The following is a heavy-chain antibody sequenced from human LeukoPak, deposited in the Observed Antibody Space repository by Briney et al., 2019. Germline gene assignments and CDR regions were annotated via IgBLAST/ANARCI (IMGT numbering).Heavy chain of an antibody. J-gene: IGHJ6*02. V-gene: IGHV3-30*18. Sequence: GGSLRLSCAASGFTFSSYGMHWVRQAPGKGLEWVAVISYDGSNKYYADSVKGRFTISRDNSKNTLYLQMNSLRAEDTAVYYCAKASGYGDRYYYGMDVWGQGTTVTVSS. CDR2: ISYDGSNK. D-gene: IGHD4-17*01. CDR1: GFTFSSYG. CDR3: AKASGYGDRYYYGMDV.